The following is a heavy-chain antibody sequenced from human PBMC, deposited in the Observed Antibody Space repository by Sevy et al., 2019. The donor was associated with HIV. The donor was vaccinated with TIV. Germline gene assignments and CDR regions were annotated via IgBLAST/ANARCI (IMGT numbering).Heavy chain of an antibody. J-gene: IGHJ4*02. CDR1: GYTLTELS. V-gene: IGHV1-24*01. CDR3: ATSRRYYDILTGYYTFLYFDY. CDR2: FDPEDGET. D-gene: IGHD3-9*01. Sequence: ASVKVSCKVSGYTLTELSMHWVRQAPGKGLEWMGGFDPEDGETIYAQKFRGRVTMTEDTSTDTDYMELSSLRSEDTAVYYCATSRRYYDILTGYYTFLYFDYWGQGTLVTVSS.